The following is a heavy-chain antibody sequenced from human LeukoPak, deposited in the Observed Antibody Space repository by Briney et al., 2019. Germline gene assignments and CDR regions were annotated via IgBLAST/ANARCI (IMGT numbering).Heavy chain of an antibody. J-gene: IGHJ3*01. Sequence: SETLSLTCTVSGGSISSYYWSWIRQPPGKGLEWIGYIYDSGNTNNNPSLESRLTISQDSSKNQVSLRLTSATAADTAIYYCARLKVADSESFDLWGHGTLVTVSS. CDR1: GGSISSYY. V-gene: IGHV4-59*08. CDR3: ARLKVADSESFDL. CDR2: IYDSGNT.